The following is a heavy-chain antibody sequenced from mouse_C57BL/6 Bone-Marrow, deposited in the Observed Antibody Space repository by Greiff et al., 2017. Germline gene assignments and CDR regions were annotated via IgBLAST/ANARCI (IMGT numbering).Heavy chain of an antibody. CDR3: AGGLRRWFAY. CDR2: IYPRSGNT. J-gene: IGHJ3*01. Sequence: VQLKQSGAELARPGASVKLSCKASGYTFTSYGISWVKQRTGQGLEWIGEIYPRSGNTYYNEKFKGKATLTADKSSSTAYMELRSLTSEDSAVYFCAGGLRRWFAYWGQGTLVTVSA. D-gene: IGHD2-4*01. V-gene: IGHV1-81*01. CDR1: GYTFTSYG.